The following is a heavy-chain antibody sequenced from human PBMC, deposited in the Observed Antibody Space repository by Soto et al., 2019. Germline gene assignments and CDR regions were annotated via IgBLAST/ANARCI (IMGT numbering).Heavy chain of an antibody. D-gene: IGHD2-2*01. Sequence: GGSLRLSCAASGFTFSSYAMHWVRQAPGKELEWVAVISYDGSNKYYADSVKGRFTISRDNSKNTLYLQMNSLRAEDTAVYYCARADDGVVVVPAAIPPWADYWGQGTLVTVSS. CDR3: ARADDGVVVVPAAIPPWADY. CDR1: GFTFSSYA. V-gene: IGHV3-30-3*01. J-gene: IGHJ4*02. CDR2: ISYDGSNK.